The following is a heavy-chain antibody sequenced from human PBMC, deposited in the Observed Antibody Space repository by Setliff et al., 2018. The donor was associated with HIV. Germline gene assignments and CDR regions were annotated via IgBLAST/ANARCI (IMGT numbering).Heavy chain of an antibody. D-gene: IGHD2-15*01. CDR2: INAGDDNT. CDR3: ARGSCGGCYLSDY. Sequence: ASVKVSCKASGGTFSSYAISWVRQAPGQRLEWLGYINAGDDNTRYSQKFQGRVTITRDTSANTAYMELSSLRSEDTAVYYCARGSCGGCYLSDYWGQGTLVTVSS. J-gene: IGHJ4*02. V-gene: IGHV1-3*01. CDR1: GGTFSSYA.